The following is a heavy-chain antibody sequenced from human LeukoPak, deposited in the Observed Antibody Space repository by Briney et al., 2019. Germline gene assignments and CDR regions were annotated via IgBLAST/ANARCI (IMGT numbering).Heavy chain of an antibody. V-gene: IGHV3-13*01. J-gene: IGHJ4*02. D-gene: IGHD6-13*01. CDR3: AKARPQQLVEGGFDY. CDR1: GFTFSSYD. CDR2: IGTAGDT. Sequence: GGSLRLSCAASGFTFSSYDMHWVRQATGKGLEWVSAIGTAGDTYYPGSVKGRFTISRENAKNSLYLQMNSLRAGDTAVYYCAKARPQQLVEGGFDYWGQGTLVTVSS.